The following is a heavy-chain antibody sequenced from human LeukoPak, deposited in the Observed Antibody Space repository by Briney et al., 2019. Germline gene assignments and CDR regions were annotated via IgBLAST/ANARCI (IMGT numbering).Heavy chain of an antibody. D-gene: IGHD3-10*01. CDR2: FDPEDGET. CDR1: GYTLTELS. Sequence: ASVKVSCKVSGYTLTELSMHWVRQAPGKGLEWMGGFDPEDGETIYAQKFQGRVTMTEDTSTDTAYMELSSLRSEDTAVYYCARVLGLWFGTTEGAFDIWGQGTMVTVSS. J-gene: IGHJ3*02. V-gene: IGHV1-24*01. CDR3: ARVLGLWFGTTEGAFDI.